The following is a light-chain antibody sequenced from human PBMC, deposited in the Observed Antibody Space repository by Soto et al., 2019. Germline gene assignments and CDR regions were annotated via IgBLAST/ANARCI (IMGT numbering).Light chain of an antibody. V-gene: IGKV1-39*01. CDR1: QTIGRN. CDR2: AAS. Sequence: DIQMTQSPSSLSASVGDRVTITCRAGQTIGRNLIWYQQKPGKAPKLLIYAASSLQSGVPSRFSGSGAGTDFTLTINTLQPEDFATYFCQQSYTSLLTFGGGTRVQI. CDR3: QQSYTSLLT. J-gene: IGKJ4*01.